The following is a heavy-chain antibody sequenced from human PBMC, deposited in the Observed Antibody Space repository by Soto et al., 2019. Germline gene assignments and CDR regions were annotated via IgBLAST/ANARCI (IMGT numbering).Heavy chain of an antibody. CDR1: GGSFSGYY. V-gene: IGHV4-34*01. D-gene: IGHD3-3*01. J-gene: IGHJ6*02. Sequence: PSETLSLTCAVYGGSFSGYYWSWIRQPPGKGLEWIGEINHSGSTNYNPSLKSRVTISVDTSKNQFSLKLSSVTAADTAVYYCARVTYYDFWSGYPPGGMDVWGQGTTVTVSS. CDR2: INHSGST. CDR3: ARVTYYDFWSGYPPGGMDV.